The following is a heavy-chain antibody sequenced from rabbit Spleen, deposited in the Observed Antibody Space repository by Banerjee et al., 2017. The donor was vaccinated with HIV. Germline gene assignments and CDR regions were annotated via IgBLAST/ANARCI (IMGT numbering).Heavy chain of an antibody. CDR3: ARDTGSSFSSYGMDL. D-gene: IGHD8-1*01. CDR2: IDTGSSGFT. V-gene: IGHV1S40*01. CDR1: GFSFSSSSY. Sequence: QSLEESGGDLVKPGASLTLSCTASGFSFSSSSYMCWVRQAPGKGLEWIACIDTGSSGFTYFATWAKGRFTCSKTSSTTVTLQMTSLTVADTATYFCARDTGSSFSSYGMDLWGQGTLVTVS. J-gene: IGHJ6*01.